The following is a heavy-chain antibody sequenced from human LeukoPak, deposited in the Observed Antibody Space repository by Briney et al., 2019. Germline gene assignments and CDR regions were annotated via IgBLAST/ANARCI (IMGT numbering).Heavy chain of an antibody. CDR1: GFTFGDYA. CDR2: IRSKANGGTT. D-gene: IGHD6-19*01. V-gene: IGHV3-49*04. J-gene: IGHJ4*02. Sequence: PGGSLRLSCTTSGFTFGDYAMTWVRQAPGKGLEWVSFIRSKANGGTTEYAASVKGRFTISRDDSKSIAYLQMNSLKTEDTAVYYCTRTGSSGWYSLDYFDYWGRGTLVTVSS. CDR3: TRTGSSGWYSLDYFDY.